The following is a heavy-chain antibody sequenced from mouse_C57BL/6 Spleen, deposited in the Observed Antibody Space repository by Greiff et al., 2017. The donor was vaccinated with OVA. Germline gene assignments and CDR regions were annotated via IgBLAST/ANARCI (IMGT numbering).Heavy chain of an antibody. J-gene: IGHJ2*01. CDR1: GFTFSSYA. Sequence: EVKLMESGEGLVKPGGSLKLSCAASGFTFSSYAMSWVRQTPEKRLEWVAYISSGGDYIYYADTVKGRFTISRDNARNTLYLQMSSRKSEDTAMYYCTREGEENSSFDYWGQGTTLTVSS. V-gene: IGHV5-9-1*02. CDR3: TREGEENSSFDY. CDR2: ISSGGDYI.